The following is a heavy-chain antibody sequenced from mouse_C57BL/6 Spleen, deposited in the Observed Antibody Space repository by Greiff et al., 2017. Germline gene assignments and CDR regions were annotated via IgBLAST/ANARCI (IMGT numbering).Heavy chain of an antibody. Sequence: EVKLQESGGGLVKPGGSLKLSCAASGFTFSDYGMHWVRQAPEKGLEWVAYISSGSSTIYYADTVKGRFTISRDNAKNTLFLQMTSLRSEDTAMYYCARAYYSNYVGFAYWGQGTLVTVSA. D-gene: IGHD2-5*01. V-gene: IGHV5-17*01. CDR3: ARAYYSNYVGFAY. J-gene: IGHJ3*01. CDR1: GFTFSDYG. CDR2: ISSGSSTI.